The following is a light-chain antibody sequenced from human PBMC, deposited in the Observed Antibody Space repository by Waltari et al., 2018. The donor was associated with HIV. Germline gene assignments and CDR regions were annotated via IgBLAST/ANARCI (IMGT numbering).Light chain of an antibody. CDR2: EVT. Sequence: SVLTQPASVSGSPGQSITISCTGTNSDVGGYGYVSWYQQHPGKAPKLLIYEVTHRPSGISSRFSGSKSGNTASMTISGLQAEDEADYYCSSYTATTAILFGGGTKVTVL. CDR3: SSYTATTAIL. CDR1: NSDVGGYGY. V-gene: IGLV2-14*01. J-gene: IGLJ3*02.